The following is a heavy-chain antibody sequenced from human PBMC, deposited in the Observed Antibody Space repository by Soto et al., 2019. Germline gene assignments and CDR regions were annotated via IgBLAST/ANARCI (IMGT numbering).Heavy chain of an antibody. CDR2: ISVGSSTT. CDR3: ARDSGHHHDIFDC. V-gene: IGHV3-48*01. D-gene: IGHD2-15*01. Sequence: GGSLRLSCAASGFTFSSYSLNWVRQAPGKGLEWVSYISVGSSTTYYADSVKGRFTISRDNAKNSLYLQMNSLRAEDTAVYYCARDSGHHHDIFDCWGQGSLVIVSS. CDR1: GFTFSSYS. J-gene: IGHJ4*02.